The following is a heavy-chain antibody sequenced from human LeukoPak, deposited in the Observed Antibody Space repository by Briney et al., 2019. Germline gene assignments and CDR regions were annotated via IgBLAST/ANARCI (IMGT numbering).Heavy chain of an antibody. J-gene: IGHJ4*02. CDR3: ARGSITGTTNYFDY. Sequence: SETPSLTCAVYGGSFSGYYWSWIRQPPGKGLEWIGEINHSGSTNYNPSLKSRVTISVDTSKNQFSLKLSSVTAADTAVYYCARGSITGTTNYFDYWGQGTLVTVSS. CDR2: INHSGST. V-gene: IGHV4-34*01. D-gene: IGHD1-20*01. CDR1: GGSFSGYY.